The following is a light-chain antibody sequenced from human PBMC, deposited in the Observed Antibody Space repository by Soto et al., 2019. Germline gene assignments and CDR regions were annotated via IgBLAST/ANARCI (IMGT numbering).Light chain of an antibody. V-gene: IGKV3-20*01. CDR3: QQYGNFPIT. CDR2: GAS. Sequence: EIVLTQSPGTLSLSPGERATLSCRASQNVSRSYLAWYQQKPGQAPGLLISGASKRATGIPDRFSGSGSGTDFTLTISRLEPEDCAVYYCQQYGNFPITFGQGTRLDIK. J-gene: IGKJ5*01. CDR1: QNVSRSY.